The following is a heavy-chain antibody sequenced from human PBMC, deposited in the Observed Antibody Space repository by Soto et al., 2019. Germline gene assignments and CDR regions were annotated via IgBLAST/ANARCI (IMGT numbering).Heavy chain of an antibody. CDR1: GGSFSGYY. CDR3: ARGQGGYSYPNWFDP. V-gene: IGHV4-34*01. Sequence: QVQLQQWGAGLLKPSETLSLTCAVYGGSFSGYYWSWIRQPPGKGLEWIGEINHSGSTNYNPSLKSLVTISVDTSKNQFSLKLSSVTAADTAVYYCARGQGGYSYPNWFDPWGQGTLVTVSS. D-gene: IGHD5-18*01. J-gene: IGHJ5*02. CDR2: INHSGST.